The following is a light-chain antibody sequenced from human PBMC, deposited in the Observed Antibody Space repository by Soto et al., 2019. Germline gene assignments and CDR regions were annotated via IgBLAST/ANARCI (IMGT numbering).Light chain of an antibody. CDR3: QQADSFPLT. J-gene: IGKJ4*01. CDR2: GAS. Sequence: DIQMTQSPSSVSASIGDTVTITCRASQDISTLLAWYQQKPGKAPKLLIYGASTLESGVPSRFSGRGSGTEFTLTISSLQPEDCATYFCQQADSFPLTCGGGTKVEIK. CDR1: QDISTL. V-gene: IGKV1D-12*01.